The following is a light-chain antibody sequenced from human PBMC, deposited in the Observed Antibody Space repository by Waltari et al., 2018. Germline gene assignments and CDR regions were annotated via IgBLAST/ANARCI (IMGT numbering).Light chain of an antibody. CDR3: SSYINSSTLEV. Sequence: QSALTQPASVSGSPGQSITISCTGTSSDVGGYNYVSWYQQHPGKAPKLMIFDVSNRPSGVSNRFSGSKSGNTASLTISGLQAEDEADYYCSSYINSSTLEVFGGGTRLTVL. J-gene: IGLJ3*02. V-gene: IGLV2-14*03. CDR2: DVS. CDR1: SSDVGGYNY.